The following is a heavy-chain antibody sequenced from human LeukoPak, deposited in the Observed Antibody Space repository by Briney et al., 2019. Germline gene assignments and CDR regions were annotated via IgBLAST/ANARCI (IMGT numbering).Heavy chain of an antibody. CDR1: GGSFSGYY. CDR2: INHSGST. J-gene: IGHJ2*01. D-gene: IGHD6-13*01. CDR3: ARDIKYSSSWYVADLPGYFDL. V-gene: IGHV4-34*01. Sequence: SETLSLTCAVYGGSFSGYYWSWIRQPPGKGLEWIGEINHSGSTNYNPSLKSRVTISVDTSKNQFPLKLSSVTAADTAVYYCARDIKYSSSWYVADLPGYFDLWGRGTLVTVSS.